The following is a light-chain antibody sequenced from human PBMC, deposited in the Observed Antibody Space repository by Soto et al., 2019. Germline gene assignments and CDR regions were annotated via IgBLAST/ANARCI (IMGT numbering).Light chain of an antibody. Sequence: QSALTQPASVSGSPGQWITIPSPETRSAVGGYNYVSWYQQYPGKVPKVIIYEVSNRPSGVSNRFSGSKSGNTASLTISGLQAEDEADYYCTSYTNTNTLVVFGGGTKLTVL. CDR3: TSYTNTNTLVV. V-gene: IGLV2-14*01. CDR2: EVS. J-gene: IGLJ2*01. CDR1: RSAVGGYNY.